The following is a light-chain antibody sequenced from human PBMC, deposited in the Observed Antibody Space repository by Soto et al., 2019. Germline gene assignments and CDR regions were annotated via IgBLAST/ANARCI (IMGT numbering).Light chain of an antibody. J-gene: IGKJ5*01. V-gene: IGKV3-11*01. CDR3: QQRSNWSPIT. CDR2: DAS. Sequence: EIVLTQSPATLSLSPGERATLSCRASQSVSSYLAWYQQKPGQAPRLLIYDASNRATGIPARFRVSGSGTDFTLTISSLEPEDFAVYYCQQRSNWSPITFGQGTRLEIK. CDR1: QSVSSY.